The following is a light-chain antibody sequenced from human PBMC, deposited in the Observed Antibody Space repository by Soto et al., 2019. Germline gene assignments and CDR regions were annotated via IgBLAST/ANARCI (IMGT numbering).Light chain of an antibody. V-gene: IGLV2-14*03. CDR2: DVA. Sequence: QSALTQPASVSDSPGQSITISCTGTSSDVGGSNFVSWYQQHPGKPPKLIIYDVANRPSGVSNRFSGSKSGSTASLIISRLETEDEADYYCVSYTSSTTSVFGTGTRSPS. J-gene: IGLJ1*01. CDR3: VSYTSSTTSV. CDR1: SSDVGGSNF.